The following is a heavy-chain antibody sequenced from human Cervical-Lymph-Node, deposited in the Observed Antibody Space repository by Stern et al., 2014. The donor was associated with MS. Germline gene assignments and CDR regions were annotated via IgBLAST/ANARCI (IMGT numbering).Heavy chain of an antibody. J-gene: IGHJ4*02. Sequence: VQLVESGGGVVQSGRSLRLSWATSGFTFGRHSMHWVRQAPGKGLEWVAIISYDGSSQHYADSVKGRFTISRSNSNNTLFLQMNSLRVEDTAIYYCARPAAARYFDYWGQGSQVTVSS. CDR2: ISYDGSSQ. CDR3: ARPAAARYFDY. CDR1: GFTFGRHS. V-gene: IGHV3-30-3*01. D-gene: IGHD6-25*01.